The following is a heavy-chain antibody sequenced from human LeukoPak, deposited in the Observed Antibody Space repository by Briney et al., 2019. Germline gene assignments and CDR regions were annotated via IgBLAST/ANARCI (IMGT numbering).Heavy chain of an antibody. Sequence: TGGSLRLSCAASGFTVGTSYMTWVRQAPGKGLEWVSVIYSGGTTYYADSVKGRFTISRDGSKNTLYLQMNSLRAEDTAVYYCAKTGGPWDWGQGTLVTVSS. CDR1: GFTVGTSY. CDR2: IYSGGTT. V-gene: IGHV3-53*01. D-gene: IGHD7-27*01. CDR3: AKTGGPWD. J-gene: IGHJ4*02.